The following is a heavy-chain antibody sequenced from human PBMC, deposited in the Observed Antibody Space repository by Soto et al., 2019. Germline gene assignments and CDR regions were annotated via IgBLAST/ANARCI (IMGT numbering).Heavy chain of an antibody. CDR1: GFTFSSYA. D-gene: IGHD3-22*01. CDR3: GRGRLTMIVGVPFDS. Sequence: QVQLVESGGGVVQPGRSLRLSCAASGFTFSSYAMHWVRQAPGKGLEWVAVISYDGSNKYYADSVKGRFTISRDNSKNPLYLKMNGLRVEDPVVYYWGRGRLTMIVGVPFDSGAQRPLVTVSS. CDR2: ISYDGSNK. V-gene: IGHV3-30-3*01. J-gene: IGHJ4*02.